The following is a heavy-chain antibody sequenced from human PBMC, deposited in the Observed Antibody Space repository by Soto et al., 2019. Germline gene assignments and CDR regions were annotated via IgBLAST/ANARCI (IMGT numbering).Heavy chain of an antibody. CDR2: ISAYNGNT. J-gene: IGHJ3*02. Sequence: ASVKVSCKASGYTFTGYYMHWVRQAPGQGLEWMGWISAYNGNTNYAQKLQGRVTMTTDTSTSTAYMELRSLRSDDTAVYYCARVGKYFDWLSPGDAFDIWGQGTMDTVSS. V-gene: IGHV1-18*04. CDR1: GYTFTGYY. D-gene: IGHD3-9*01. CDR3: ARVGKYFDWLSPGDAFDI.